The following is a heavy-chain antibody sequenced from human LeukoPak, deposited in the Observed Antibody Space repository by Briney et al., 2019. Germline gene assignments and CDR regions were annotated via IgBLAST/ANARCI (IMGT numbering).Heavy chain of an antibody. CDR2: IKPDSGGT. D-gene: IGHD4-23*01. V-gene: IGHV1-2*02. CDR3: ARDLGGNSFDY. CDR1: GFSFTDYY. Sequence: ASVKVSCKASGFSFTDYYLHWVRQAPGQGLEWMGWIKPDSGGTNYAQKFKGRVTMTRDMSISTAYMELSSLRSDDTAVYYCARDLGGNSFDYWGQGTLVTVSS. J-gene: IGHJ4*02.